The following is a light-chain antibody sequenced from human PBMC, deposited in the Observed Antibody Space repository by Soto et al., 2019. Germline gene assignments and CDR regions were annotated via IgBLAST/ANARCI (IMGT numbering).Light chain of an antibody. V-gene: IGKV3D-20*02. Sequence: EIVLTQSPGTLSLSPGERATLSCRASQSVSSSYLAWYQQKPGQAPRLLIYGASSRATGIPDRFSGSGSGTDFTLTISSLEPEDFAVYYCQQRLNWQVTFGQGTRLEI. CDR2: GAS. J-gene: IGKJ5*01. CDR3: QQRLNWQVT. CDR1: QSVSSSY.